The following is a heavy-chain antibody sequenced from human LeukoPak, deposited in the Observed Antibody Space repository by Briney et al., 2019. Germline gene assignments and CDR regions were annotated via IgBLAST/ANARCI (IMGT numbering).Heavy chain of an antibody. Sequence: GGSLRLSCAASGFTFTNAWMTWVRQAPGKGLEWVGRIKSKGDGETTDYAAPVKGRFIMSRDDSKATLYLQMNILQDEDTAVYYCATDLVLTMIRGVIVHWGQGALVTVSS. CDR1: GFTFTNAW. D-gene: IGHD3-10*01. V-gene: IGHV3-15*01. CDR2: IKSKGDGETT. CDR3: ATDLVLTMIRGVIVH. J-gene: IGHJ4*02.